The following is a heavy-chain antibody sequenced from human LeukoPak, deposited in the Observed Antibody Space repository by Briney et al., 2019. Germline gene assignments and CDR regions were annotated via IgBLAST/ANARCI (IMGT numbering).Heavy chain of an antibody. Sequence: GGSLRLSCAASGITVSSNYMTWVRQAPGKGLEWVSVLYSGGTTYYADSVKGRFTISRDNSKNTLYLQMDSLRVEDTAVYYCARGRSAWYEDYWGQGTLVTVSS. CDR3: ARGRSAWYEDY. D-gene: IGHD6-19*01. CDR1: GITVSSNY. V-gene: IGHV3-53*01. J-gene: IGHJ4*02. CDR2: LYSGGTT.